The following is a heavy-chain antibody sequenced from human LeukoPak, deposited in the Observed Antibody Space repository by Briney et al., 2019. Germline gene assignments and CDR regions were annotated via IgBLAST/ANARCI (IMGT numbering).Heavy chain of an antibody. V-gene: IGHV1-3*03. D-gene: IGHD6-19*01. J-gene: IGHJ3*02. CDR2: INAGNGNT. CDR1: GYTLTSYA. Sequence: ASVKVSCKASGYTLTSYAMHWVRQAPGQRLEWMGWINAGNGNTKYSQEFQGRVTITRDTSASTAYMELSSLRSEDMAVYYCAISYSSGWSAFDIWGQGTMVTVSS. CDR3: AISYSSGWSAFDI.